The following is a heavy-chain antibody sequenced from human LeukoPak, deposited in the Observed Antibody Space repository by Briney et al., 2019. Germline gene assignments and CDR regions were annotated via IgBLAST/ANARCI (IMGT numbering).Heavy chain of an antibody. CDR3: ARHFGYSSGWPLDY. CDR2: IYYSGST. J-gene: IGHJ4*02. V-gene: IGHV4-39*01. Sequence: SETLSLTCTVSGGSISSSSYYWGWIRQPPGKGLERIGSIYYSGSTYYNPSLKSRVTISVDTSKNQFSLKLSSVTAADTAVYYCARHFGYSSGWPLDYWGQGTLVTVSS. CDR1: GGSISSSSYY. D-gene: IGHD6-19*01.